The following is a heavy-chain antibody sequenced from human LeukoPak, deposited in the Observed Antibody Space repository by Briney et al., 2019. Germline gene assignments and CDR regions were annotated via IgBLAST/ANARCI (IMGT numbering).Heavy chain of an antibody. Sequence: GGSLRLSCAASGFTFSSYWMSWVRQAPGKGLEWVANIKQDGSDKYYVDSVKGRFTVSRDNAKNSLYLQMNSLRVEDTAVYYCAKNGGSFDYWGQGTLVTVSS. CDR3: AKNGGSFDY. CDR2: IKQDGSDK. V-gene: IGHV3-7*02. J-gene: IGHJ4*02. CDR1: GFTFSSYW. D-gene: IGHD1-26*01.